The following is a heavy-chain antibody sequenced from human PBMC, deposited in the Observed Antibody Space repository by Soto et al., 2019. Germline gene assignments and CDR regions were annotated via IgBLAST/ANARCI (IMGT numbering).Heavy chain of an antibody. Sequence: QVQLQESGPGLVKPSETLSLTCTVSGGSISSYYWNWIRQPPGKGLEWIGYIFYTGSTNYNPSLKSRVPISVDTSKNQFSLKLSSVTAADTAVYYCAREGLTGTIGLYYYYGLDVWGQGTTVTVSS. D-gene: IGHD1-7*01. J-gene: IGHJ6*02. CDR3: AREGLTGTIGLYYYYGLDV. V-gene: IGHV4-59*01. CDR1: GGSISSYY. CDR2: IFYTGST.